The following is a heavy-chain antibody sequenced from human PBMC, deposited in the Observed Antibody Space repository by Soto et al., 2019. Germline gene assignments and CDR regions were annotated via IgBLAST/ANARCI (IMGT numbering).Heavy chain of an antibody. J-gene: IGHJ3*02. Sequence: EVQLLESGGGLVQPGGSLRLSCAASGFTFSSYAMSWVRQAPGKGLEWVSAISGSGGSTYYADSVKGRFTISRDNSKNTLYLQMNSLRAEDTAVYYCANHLGLYGSGSYPYDAFDIWGQGTMVTVSS. D-gene: IGHD3-10*01. CDR3: ANHLGLYGSGSYPYDAFDI. CDR1: GFTFSSYA. CDR2: ISGSGGST. V-gene: IGHV3-23*01.